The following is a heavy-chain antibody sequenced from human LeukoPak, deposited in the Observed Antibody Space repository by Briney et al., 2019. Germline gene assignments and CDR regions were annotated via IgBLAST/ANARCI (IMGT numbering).Heavy chain of an antibody. Sequence: GGSLRLYCAASGFNFSSYWMSWVRQAPGKGQKRVANIKQDGSEKYYVDSVKGRFTISRDNAKNSLYLQMNSLRAEDTAVYYCARDLRCSGGSCHTNWFDPWGQGTLVTVSS. V-gene: IGHV3-7*01. J-gene: IGHJ5*02. CDR2: IKQDGSEK. CDR3: ARDLRCSGGSCHTNWFDP. D-gene: IGHD2-15*01. CDR1: GFNFSSYW.